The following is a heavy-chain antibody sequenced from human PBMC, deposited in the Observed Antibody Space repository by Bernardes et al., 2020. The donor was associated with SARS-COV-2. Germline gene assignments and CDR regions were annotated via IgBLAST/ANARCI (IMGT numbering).Heavy chain of an antibody. CDR2: IYSSGRT. V-gene: IGHV3-66*03. D-gene: IGHD3-22*01. J-gene: IGHJ5*02. CDR1: GFPVSNNY. Sequence: GGSLRLSCTGSGFPVSNNYMAWVRQAPGKGLEWVSVIYSSGRTHYADSVKGRFTISRDNSKNTMYLQMNSLRAEDTAMYYCARDIRYYESGAYYHWGQGTLVTVSS. CDR3: ARDIRYYESGAYYH.